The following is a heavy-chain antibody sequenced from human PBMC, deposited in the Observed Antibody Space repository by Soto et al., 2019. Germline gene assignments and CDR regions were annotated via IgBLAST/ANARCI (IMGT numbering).Heavy chain of an antibody. V-gene: IGHV3-30-3*01. J-gene: IGHJ4*02. CDR3: ARGAYSVSGPLDY. CDR1: GFSFSTYA. D-gene: IGHD3-16*01. Sequence: GGSLRLSCAASGFSFSTYAMHWVRQAPGKGLEWVAFISYHGSNKYYADSVKGRITISRDNSKNTLYLQMTSLRPEDTAVYYCARGAYSVSGPLDYWGQGTLVTVSS. CDR2: ISYHGSNK.